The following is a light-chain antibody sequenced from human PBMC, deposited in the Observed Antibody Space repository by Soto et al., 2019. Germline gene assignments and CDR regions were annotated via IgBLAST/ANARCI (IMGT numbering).Light chain of an antibody. J-gene: IGKJ4*01. Sequence: IVLTQSPCTVSLSPGERATLSCRASQSVSSSYLAWYQQKPGQAPRLLIYGASSRATGIPDRFSGGGSGTDFTLTISRLEPEDFAVYYCQQFSSYPPTFGGGTKVDIK. CDR2: GAS. CDR3: QQFSSYPPT. V-gene: IGKV3-20*01. CDR1: QSVSSSY.